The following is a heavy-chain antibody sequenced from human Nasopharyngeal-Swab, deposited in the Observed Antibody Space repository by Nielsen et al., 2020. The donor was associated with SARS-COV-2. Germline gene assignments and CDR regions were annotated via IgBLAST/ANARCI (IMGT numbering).Heavy chain of an antibody. D-gene: IGHD3-10*01. Sequence: GESLQISCTASGFSFNTYGMHWVRQAPGKGLKWVAIISYEGSIKHYADYVEGRFTISRDASKNTLYLQMNSLRPEDTAVYYCARRKEILWLGSQRHGMDVWGQGTTVTVSS. CDR3: ARRKEILWLGSQRHGMDV. V-gene: IGHV3-30*03. CDR2: ISYEGSIK. CDR1: GFSFNTYG. J-gene: IGHJ6*02.